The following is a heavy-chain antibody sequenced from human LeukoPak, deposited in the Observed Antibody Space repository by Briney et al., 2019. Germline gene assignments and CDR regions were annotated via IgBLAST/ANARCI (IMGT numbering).Heavy chain of an antibody. CDR1: GGSVSSGDYY. CDR2: IYYSGST. CDR3: ARGSDIVATLVT. J-gene: IGHJ5*02. D-gene: IGHD5-12*01. V-gene: IGHV4-30-4*01. Sequence: NPSETLSLTCTVSGGSVSSGDYYWSWIRQPPGKGLEWIGYIYYSGSTYYNPSLKSRVTISVDTSKNQFSLKLSSVTAADTAVYYCARGSDIVATLVTWGQGTLVTVSS.